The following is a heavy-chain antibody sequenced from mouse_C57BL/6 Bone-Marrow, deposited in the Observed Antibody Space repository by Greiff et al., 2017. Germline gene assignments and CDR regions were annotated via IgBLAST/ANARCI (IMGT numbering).Heavy chain of an antibody. CDR1: GYTFTSYW. V-gene: IGHV1-64*01. D-gene: IGHD1-1*01. CDR3: ARPYGAWFAY. J-gene: IGHJ3*01. CDR2: IHPNSGST. Sequence: QVQLQQPGAELVKPGASVKLSCKASGYTFTSYWMPWVKQRPGQGLEWIGMIHPNSGSTNYNEKFKSKATLTVDKSSSTAYKQRSSLTSEDSAVYYCARPYGAWFAYWGQGTLVTVSA.